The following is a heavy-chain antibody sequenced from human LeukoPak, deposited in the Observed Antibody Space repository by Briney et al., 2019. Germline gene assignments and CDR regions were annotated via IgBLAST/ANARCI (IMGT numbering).Heavy chain of an antibody. Sequence: ASVKVSCKASGYTFTSYDISWVRQATGQGLEWMGWMNPNSGSTEYAEQFQGRFTITRNTSISTAYMELSSLRSDDTAVYYCARGYCTNGVCPRPFDYWGQGTLLTVSS. J-gene: IGHJ4*02. CDR2: MNPNSGST. CDR3: ARGYCTNGVCPRPFDY. V-gene: IGHV1-8*01. CDR1: GYTFTSYD. D-gene: IGHD2-8*01.